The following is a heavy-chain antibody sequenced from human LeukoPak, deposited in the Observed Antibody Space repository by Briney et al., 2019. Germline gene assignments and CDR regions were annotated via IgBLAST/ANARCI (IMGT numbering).Heavy chain of an antibody. CDR3: ARRRRYFDWLTSGDDAFDI. CDR2: ISSSSSYI. Sequence: GGSLRLSCAASGFTFSSYSMYWVRQAPGKGLEWVSSISSSSSYIYYADSVKGRFTISRDNAKNSLYLQMNSLRAEDTAVYYCARRRRYFDWLTSGDDAFDIWGQGTKVTVSS. D-gene: IGHD3-9*01. J-gene: IGHJ3*02. V-gene: IGHV3-21*01. CDR1: GFTFSSYS.